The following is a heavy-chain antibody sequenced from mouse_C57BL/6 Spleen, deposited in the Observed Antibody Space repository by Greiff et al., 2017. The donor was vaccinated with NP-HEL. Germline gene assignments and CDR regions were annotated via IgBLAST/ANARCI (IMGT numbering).Heavy chain of an antibody. Sequence: VQLQQSGPGLVQPSQSLSITCTVSGFSLTSYGVHWVRQSPGKGLEWLGVIWRGGSTDYNAAFMSRLSITKDNSKSQVFFKMNSLQADDTAIYYCAKNHGNYVNYAMDYWGQGTSVTVSS. CDR3: AKNHGNYVNYAMDY. CDR1: GFSLTSYG. CDR2: IWRGGST. D-gene: IGHD2-1*01. V-gene: IGHV2-5*01. J-gene: IGHJ4*01.